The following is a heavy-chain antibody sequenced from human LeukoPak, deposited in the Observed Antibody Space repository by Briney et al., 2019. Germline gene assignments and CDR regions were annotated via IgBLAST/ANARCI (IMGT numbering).Heavy chain of an antibody. CDR3: ARESGYHGSGFDP. J-gene: IGHJ5*02. V-gene: IGHV3-23*01. D-gene: IGHD3-10*01. Sequence: SGGSLRLSCAASGFTFSSYGMSWVRQAPGKGLEWVSAISGSGGSTYYADSVKGRFTISRDNSKNTLYVQMNSLRAEDTAVYYCARESGYHGSGFDPWGQGTLVIVSS. CDR2: ISGSGGST. CDR1: GFTFSSYG.